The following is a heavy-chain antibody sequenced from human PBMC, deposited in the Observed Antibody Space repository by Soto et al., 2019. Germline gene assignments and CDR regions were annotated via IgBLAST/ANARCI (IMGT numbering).Heavy chain of an antibody. J-gene: IGHJ4*02. V-gene: IGHV1-69*09. Sequence: QVQLQQSGAEVKRPGSSVKVSCKASGVSFNSYGFAWVRQAPGQGLEWLGKITPALHLTNYAQRLQGRVTITPDTPTSTLYLELTILTWKDTAVYYCAWMKMARLDNWGQGPRVTVSS. CDR1: GVSFNSYG. D-gene: IGHD2-2*03. CDR3: AWMKMARLDN. CDR2: ITPALHLT.